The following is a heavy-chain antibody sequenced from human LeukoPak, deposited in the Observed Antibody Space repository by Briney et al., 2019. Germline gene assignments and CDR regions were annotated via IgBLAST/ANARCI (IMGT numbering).Heavy chain of an antibody. CDR1: GFTLRTYA. J-gene: IGHJ4*02. V-gene: IGHV3-23*01. CDR2: ISGSGGST. Sequence: PGGSLRLSCAASGFTLRTYAMTWVRQAPGKGLEWVSAISGSGGSTYYADSVKGRFTISRDNSKNTLYLQMNSLGADDTAVYYCAKGNWRYFDYWGQGTLVTVSS. D-gene: IGHD1-1*01. CDR3: AKGNWRYFDY.